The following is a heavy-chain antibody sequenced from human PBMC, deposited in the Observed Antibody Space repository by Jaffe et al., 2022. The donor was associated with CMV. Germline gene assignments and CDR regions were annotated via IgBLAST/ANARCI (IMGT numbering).Heavy chain of an antibody. CDR3: ARSLLQYYYGSGSPPGY. CDR1: GYTFTGYY. Sequence: QVQLVQSGAEVKKPGASVKVSCKASGYTFTGYYMHWVRQAPGQGLEWMGWINPNSGGTNYAQKFQGWVTMTRDTSISTAYMELSRLRSDDTAVYYCARSLLQYYYGSGSPPGYWGQGTLVTVSS. J-gene: IGHJ4*02. V-gene: IGHV1-2*04. CDR2: INPNSGGT. D-gene: IGHD3-10*01.